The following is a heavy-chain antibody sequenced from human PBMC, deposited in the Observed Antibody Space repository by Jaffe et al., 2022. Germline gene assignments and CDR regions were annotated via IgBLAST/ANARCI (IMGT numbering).Heavy chain of an antibody. J-gene: IGHJ4*02. CDR2: IYPGDSDT. Sequence: EVQLVQSGAEVKKPGESLKISCKGSGYSFTSYWIGWVRQMPGKGLEWMGIIYPGDSDTRYSPSFQGQVTISADKSISTAYLQWSSLKASDTAMYYCVRGPDSYSSGWYGWDYFDYWGQGTLVTVSS. V-gene: IGHV5-51*03. CDR3: VRGPDSYSSGWYGWDYFDY. CDR1: GYSFTSYW. D-gene: IGHD6-19*01.